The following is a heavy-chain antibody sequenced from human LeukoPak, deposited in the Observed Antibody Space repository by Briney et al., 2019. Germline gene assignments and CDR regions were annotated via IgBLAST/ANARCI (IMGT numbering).Heavy chain of an antibody. Sequence: TGGSLRLSCAASGFTFSGYAMSWVRQIPGKGLQWVSSIRGGGDNIQYADSVKGRFTISRDNSKNTLYLQMNSLRGEDTAVYYCAKELFGSGNYYNGVFDFWGQGTLVTVSS. CDR2: IRGGGDNI. V-gene: IGHV3-23*01. CDR1: GFTFSGYA. J-gene: IGHJ4*02. CDR3: AKELFGSGNYYNGVFDF. D-gene: IGHD3-10*01.